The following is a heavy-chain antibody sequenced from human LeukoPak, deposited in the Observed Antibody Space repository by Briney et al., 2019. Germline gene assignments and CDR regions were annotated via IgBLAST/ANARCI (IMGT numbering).Heavy chain of an antibody. V-gene: IGHV3-7*04. CDR2: IKQDGSEK. CDR3: ARAVGATHFDY. Sequence: GGSLRLSCAASGFTPSSYWMSWVRQAPGKGLEWVANIKQDGSEKFYVDSVKGRFTISRDNDKNSLCLQMNSLRAEDTAVYYCARAVGATHFDYWGQGILVTVSS. J-gene: IGHJ4*02. D-gene: IGHD1-26*01. CDR1: GFTPSSYW.